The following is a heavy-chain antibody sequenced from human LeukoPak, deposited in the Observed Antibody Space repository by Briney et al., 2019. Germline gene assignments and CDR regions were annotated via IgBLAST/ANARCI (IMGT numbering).Heavy chain of an antibody. J-gene: IGHJ4*02. CDR2: IYQGGNI. Sequence: SETLSLTCTVSGYSISGGYYWGWIRQPPRKGLEWIGSIYQGGNIYYNPSLKSRVTISVDTSKNQFALKLSSVTAADTAVYYCARDRWQQLSLGYWGQGTLVTVSS. D-gene: IGHD6-13*01. V-gene: IGHV4-38-2*02. CDR3: ARDRWQQLSLGY. CDR1: GYSISGGYY.